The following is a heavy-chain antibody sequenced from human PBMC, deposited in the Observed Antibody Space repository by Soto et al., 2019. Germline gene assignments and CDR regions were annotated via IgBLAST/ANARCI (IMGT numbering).Heavy chain of an antibody. CDR1: GFTLSTSG. CDR3: SRRDVFDL. V-gene: IGHV3-48*01. CDR2: INSDGDVR. J-gene: IGHJ3*01. Sequence: QPGGSLRLSCKVSGFTLSTSGMNWVRQAPGKGLEWVSYINSDGDVRHYADSVKGRFTVSRDNDKNLVYLQMNNVGAADTAVYFCSRRDVFDLWGQGATVTVSS.